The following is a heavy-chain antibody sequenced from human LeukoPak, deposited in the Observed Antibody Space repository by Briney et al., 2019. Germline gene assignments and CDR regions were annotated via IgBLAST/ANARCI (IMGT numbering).Heavy chain of an antibody. V-gene: IGHV4-61*01. CDR2: IYYSGST. CDR1: GYSISSGYF. CDR3: ARGGYSYGSGFDP. Sequence: SETLSLTCSVSGYSISSGYFWGWIRQPPGKGLEWIGYIYYSGSTNYNPSLKSRVTISVDTSKNQFSLKLSSVTAADTAVYYCARGGYSYGSGFDPWGQGTLVTVSS. J-gene: IGHJ5*02. D-gene: IGHD5-18*01.